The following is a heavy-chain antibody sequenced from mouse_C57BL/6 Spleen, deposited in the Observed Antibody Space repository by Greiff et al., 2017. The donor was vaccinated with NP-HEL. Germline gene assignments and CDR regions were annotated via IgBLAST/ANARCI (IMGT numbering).Heavy chain of an antibody. J-gene: IGHJ1*03. Sequence: EVQLVESEGGLVQPGSSMKLSCTASGFTFSDYYMAWVRQVPEKGLEWVANINYDGSSTYYLDSLKSRFIISRDNAKNILYLQMSSLKSEDTATYYCARDFYYYGVGGYFDVWGTGTTVTVSS. D-gene: IGHD1-1*01. V-gene: IGHV5-16*01. CDR2: INYDGSST. CDR1: GFTFSDYY. CDR3: ARDFYYYGVGGYFDV.